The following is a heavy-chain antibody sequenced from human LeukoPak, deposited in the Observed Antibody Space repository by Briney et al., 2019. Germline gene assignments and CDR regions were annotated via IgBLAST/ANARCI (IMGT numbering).Heavy chain of an antibody. CDR2: ISSSSSYI. CDR1: GFTFSSYS. V-gene: IGHV3-21*04. D-gene: IGHD2-2*01. J-gene: IGHJ4*02. Sequence: GGSLRLSCAASGFTFSSYSMNWVRQAPGKGLEWVSSISSSSSYIYYADSVKGRFTISRDNAKNSLYLQMNSLRAEDTALYYCAKASGGAAAADFDYWGQGTLVTVSS. CDR3: AKASGGAAAADFDY.